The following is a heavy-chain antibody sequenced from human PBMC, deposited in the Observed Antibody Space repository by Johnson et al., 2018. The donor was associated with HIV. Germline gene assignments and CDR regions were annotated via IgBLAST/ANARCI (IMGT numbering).Heavy chain of an antibody. V-gene: IGHV3-15*01. J-gene: IGHJ3*01. CDR2: IKSKTDGGTT. Sequence: EQLVESGGGLVQPGGSLRLSCAASGFAFTTYYMNWVRQAPGKGLEWVGRIKSKTDGGTTDYAAPVKGRFTISRDDSKNTLYLQMNSLRAEDTAVYYCAKTNLWGQGTMVTVSS. D-gene: IGHD1-1*01. CDR3: AKTNL. CDR1: GFAFTTYY.